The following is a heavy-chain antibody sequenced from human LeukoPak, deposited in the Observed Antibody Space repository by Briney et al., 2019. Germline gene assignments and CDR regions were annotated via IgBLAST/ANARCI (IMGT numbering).Heavy chain of an antibody. CDR2: INTDGTVT. Sequence: GGSLRLSCAASGFTFSKYWMLWVRQAPGKGLESVSRINTDGTVTTYADSVKGRFAVSRDNADSTMFLQMNSVRDEDTAVYYCATKQWLAPPPDSWGQGTPVTVSS. D-gene: IGHD6-19*01. CDR3: ATKQWLAPPPDS. V-gene: IGHV3-74*01. CDR1: GFTFSKYW. J-gene: IGHJ4*02.